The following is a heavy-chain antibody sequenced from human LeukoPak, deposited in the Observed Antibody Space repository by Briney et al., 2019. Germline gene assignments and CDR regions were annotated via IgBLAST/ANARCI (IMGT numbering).Heavy chain of an antibody. CDR1: GFTFSSYW. D-gene: IGHD6-19*01. Sequence: PGGSLRLSCAASGFTFSSYWMHWVRQAPGKGLVWVSRINSDGSSTSYADSVKGRFTISRDNAKNTLYLQMNSLRAEDTAVYYCAKTAGEQWLAMSLDYWGQGTLVTVSS. CDR3: AKTAGEQWLAMSLDY. V-gene: IGHV3-74*01. CDR2: INSDGSST. J-gene: IGHJ4*02.